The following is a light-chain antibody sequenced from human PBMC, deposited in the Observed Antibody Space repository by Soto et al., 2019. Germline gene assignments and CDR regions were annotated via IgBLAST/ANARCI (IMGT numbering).Light chain of an antibody. V-gene: IGKV1-5*03. Sequence: DIQMTQSPSTLSGSVGDRVTITCRASQTISSWLAWYQQKPGKAPKLLIYKASTLKSGVPSRFRGSGSGTEFTLTISSLQPDDFATYYGQHYNRYSEAFGQGTKVEPK. CDR3: QHYNRYSEA. J-gene: IGKJ1*01. CDR2: KAS. CDR1: QTISSW.